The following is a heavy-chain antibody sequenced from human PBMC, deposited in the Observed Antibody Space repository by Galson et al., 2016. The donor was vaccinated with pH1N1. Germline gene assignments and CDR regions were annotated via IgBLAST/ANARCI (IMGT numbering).Heavy chain of an antibody. CDR2: IYHSGST. CDR1: GYSIISGYY. Sequence: LSLTCAVSGYSIISGYYWGWIRQPPGKGLEWIGNIYHSGSTYYNPSLKSRVTISVDTSKNQFSLKLSSLTAADTAVYYCARGHSSGYNWFDPWGQGTLVTVSS. V-gene: IGHV4-38-2*01. D-gene: IGHD3-22*01. CDR3: ARGHSSGYNWFDP. J-gene: IGHJ5*02.